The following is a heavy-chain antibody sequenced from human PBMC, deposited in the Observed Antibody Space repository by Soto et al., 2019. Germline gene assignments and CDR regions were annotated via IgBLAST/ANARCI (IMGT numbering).Heavy chain of an antibody. CDR2: ISAYNGNT. V-gene: IGHV1-18*01. Sequence: ASVKVSCKASGYTFTSYGISWVRQAPGQGLEWMGWISAYNGNTNYAQKLQGRVTMTTDTSTSTAYMELRSLRSDDTAVYYCARGGLADIVARTGAFDIWGQGTMVTVSS. CDR1: GYTFTSYG. CDR3: ARGGLADIVARTGAFDI. J-gene: IGHJ3*02. D-gene: IGHD5-12*01.